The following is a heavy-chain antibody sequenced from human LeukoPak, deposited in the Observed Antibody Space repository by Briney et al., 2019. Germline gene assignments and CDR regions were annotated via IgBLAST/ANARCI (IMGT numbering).Heavy chain of an antibody. Sequence: PGGSLRLSCAASGFTFSIYSMNWVRQAPGKGLEWVSFISSSGSTMYYADSVEGRFTISREKAKNSVYLQMNSLRAEDTAVYYCARSQYQLPYYFDYWGQGTLVTVSS. D-gene: IGHD2-2*01. CDR2: ISSSGSTM. CDR3: ARSQYQLPYYFDY. J-gene: IGHJ4*02. V-gene: IGHV3-48*01. CDR1: GFTFSIYS.